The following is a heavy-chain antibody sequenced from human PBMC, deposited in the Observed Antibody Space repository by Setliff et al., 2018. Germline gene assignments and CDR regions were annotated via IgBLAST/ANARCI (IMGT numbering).Heavy chain of an antibody. V-gene: IGHV1-69*10. D-gene: IGHD4-17*01. Sequence: SVKVSCKTSGYSFINYGVSWVRQAPGQGLEWVGAIIPVLGMTDYAQKFQGRLTITADQSTTTVYMELSSLRFDDTALYYCARGPSPTVTPSRLIYFYHMDVWGTGTTVTVSS. CDR2: IIPVLGMT. CDR1: GYSFINYG. CDR3: ARGPSPTVTPSRLIYFYHMDV. J-gene: IGHJ6*03.